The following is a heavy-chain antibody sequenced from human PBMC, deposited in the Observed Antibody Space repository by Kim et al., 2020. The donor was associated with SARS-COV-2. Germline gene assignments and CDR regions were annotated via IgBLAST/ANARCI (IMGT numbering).Heavy chain of an antibody. Sequence: SVKGRFTISRDNSKNTLYLQMNSLRAEDTAVYYCARVKLVFYYYYGMDVWGQGTTVTVSS. J-gene: IGHJ6*02. D-gene: IGHD6-13*01. CDR3: ARVKLVFYYYYGMDV. V-gene: IGHV3-30*01.